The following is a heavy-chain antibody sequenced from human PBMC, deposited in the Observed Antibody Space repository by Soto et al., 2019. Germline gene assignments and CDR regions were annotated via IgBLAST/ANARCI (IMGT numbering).Heavy chain of an antibody. CDR1: GFTFSNAW. D-gene: IGHD3-9*01. Sequence: GGSLRLSCAAPGFTFSNAWMSWVRQAPGKGLEWVGRIESKTDGGTTDYAAPVKGRFTISRDDSKNTLYLQMNSLKTEDTAVYYCTTDPWDILTAGWGQGTLVTVSS. CDR2: IESKTDGGTT. CDR3: TTDPWDILTAG. J-gene: IGHJ4*02. V-gene: IGHV3-15*04.